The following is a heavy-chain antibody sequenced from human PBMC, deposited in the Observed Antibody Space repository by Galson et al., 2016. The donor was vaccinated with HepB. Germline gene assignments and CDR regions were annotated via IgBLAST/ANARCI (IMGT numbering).Heavy chain of an antibody. D-gene: IGHD1-26*01. CDR1: GFTFSSYG. V-gene: IGHV3-33*01. J-gene: IGHJ4*02. Sequence: SLRLSCAASGFTFSSYGMHWVRQAPGKGLEWVAVIWYDGSNKYYADSVKGRFTISRGNSKNTLYLQMNSLRAEDTAVFYCARDRTGGSYYVFVYWGQGTLVTVSS. CDR3: ARDRTGGSYYVFVY. CDR2: IWYDGSNK.